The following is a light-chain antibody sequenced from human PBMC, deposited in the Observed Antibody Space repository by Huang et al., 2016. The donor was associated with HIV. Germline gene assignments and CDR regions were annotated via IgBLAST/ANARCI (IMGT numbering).Light chain of an antibody. Sequence: TQSPDTLSVSPGERAILSFRASQSITVNLAWHQQRPGQPPRLLIYDASTRATGSPARFGGWGSWAEFTLFIGSVQSEDFAPYYCQQYSNWPPWTFGQGTKVDI. J-gene: IGKJ1*01. CDR1: QSITVN. CDR2: DAS. CDR3: QQYSNWPPWT. V-gene: IGKV3-15*01.